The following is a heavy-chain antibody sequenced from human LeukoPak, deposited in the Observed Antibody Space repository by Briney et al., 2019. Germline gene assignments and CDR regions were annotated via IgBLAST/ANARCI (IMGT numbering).Heavy chain of an antibody. Sequence: SVKVSCKASGGTFSSYAISWVRQAPGQGLEWMGGIIPIFGTANYAQKFQGRVTITTDESTSTAYMELSSLRSEDTAVYYCARTIQDSIFGVVSGYYYYMDVWGKGTTVTVSS. CDR1: GGTFSSYA. V-gene: IGHV1-69*05. CDR2: IIPIFGTA. D-gene: IGHD3-3*01. CDR3: ARTIQDSIFGVVSGYYYYMDV. J-gene: IGHJ6*03.